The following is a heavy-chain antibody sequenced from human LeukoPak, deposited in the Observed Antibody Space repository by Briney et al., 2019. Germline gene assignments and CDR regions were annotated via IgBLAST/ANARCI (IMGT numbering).Heavy chain of an antibody. Sequence: PSETLSLTCTVSRGSISSSSYHGGWIRQPPGKGLEWIGSIYYSGSTYYNPSLKSRVTISVHTSKNHFSLNLSSVAAADTDVYYCARLYNWNDGGGHLDYWGQGTLVTVSS. D-gene: IGHD1-1*01. CDR3: ARLYNWNDGGGHLDY. CDR2: IYYSGST. V-gene: IGHV4-39*07. J-gene: IGHJ4*02. CDR1: RGSISSSSYH.